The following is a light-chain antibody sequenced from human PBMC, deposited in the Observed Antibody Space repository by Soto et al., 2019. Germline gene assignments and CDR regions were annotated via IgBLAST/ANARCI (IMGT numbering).Light chain of an antibody. CDR3: LQYHNLWA. CDR1: QNIYSN. Sequence: IVMTQSPATLSVSPGERATLSCRASQNIYSNVAWYQQRPGQAPRLLIYRASTRAPGIPARFSGSGSGTEFTLPLSSLQSEDFTVYSCLQYHNLWAFGQGTKVDIK. J-gene: IGKJ1*01. CDR2: RAS. V-gene: IGKV3-15*01.